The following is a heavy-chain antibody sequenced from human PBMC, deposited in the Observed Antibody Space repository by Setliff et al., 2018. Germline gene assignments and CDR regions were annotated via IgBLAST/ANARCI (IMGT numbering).Heavy chain of an antibody. CDR3: ARSWGGGIAAVDY. V-gene: IGHV4-4*07. CDR2: IYTSGST. D-gene: IGHD6-13*01. CDR1: GGSISNYY. Sequence: TSETLSLTCTVSGGSISNYYWSWIRQPAGKGLEWIGRIYTSGSTNYNPSLKSRVTMSVDTSKNQFSLKLNSVTATDTAVYYCARSWGGGIAAVDYWGQGTLVTVSS. J-gene: IGHJ4*02.